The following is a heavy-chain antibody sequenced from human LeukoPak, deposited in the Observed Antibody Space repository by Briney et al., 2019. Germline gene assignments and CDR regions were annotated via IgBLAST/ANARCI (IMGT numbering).Heavy chain of an antibody. D-gene: IGHD5-18*01. Sequence: KPSETLSLTCTVSGGSISSYYWSWIRQPPGKGLEWIGYVYYSGSTNYNPSLKSRVTISVETSKNQFSLKLSSVTAADTAVYYCARGGYFVPIDYWGQGTLVTVSS. J-gene: IGHJ4*02. CDR2: VYYSGST. CDR3: ARGGYFVPIDY. V-gene: IGHV4-59*01. CDR1: GGSISSYY.